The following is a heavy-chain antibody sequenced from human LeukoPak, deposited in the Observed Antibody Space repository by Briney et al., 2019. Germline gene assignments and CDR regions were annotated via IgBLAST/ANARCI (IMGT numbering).Heavy chain of an antibody. Sequence: SETLSLTCTVSGGSISSSSYYWGWIRQPPGKGLEWIGSIYYSGSTHYNPSLKSRVTISVDTSKNQFSLKLSSVTAADTAVYYCARRINYDVDPWGQGTLVTVSS. J-gene: IGHJ5*02. CDR3: ARRINYDVDP. V-gene: IGHV4-39*01. CDR1: GGSISSSSYY. CDR2: IYYSGST. D-gene: IGHD3-3*01.